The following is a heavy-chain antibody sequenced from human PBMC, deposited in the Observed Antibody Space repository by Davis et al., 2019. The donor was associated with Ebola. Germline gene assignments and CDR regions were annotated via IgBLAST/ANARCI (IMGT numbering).Heavy chain of an antibody. CDR3: ARLDASDSDFSFYGVDV. Sequence: SETLSLTCTVSGGSISSYHWTWLRQSPGKGLEWIGHIPSSGNINYNPSLSRRVTISIDPPRNQFYLRLSSVTTADTALYFCARLDASDSDFSFYGVDVWGKGTTVTVSS. D-gene: IGHD2-21*02. J-gene: IGHJ6*04. V-gene: IGHV4-59*01. CDR2: IPSSGNI. CDR1: GGSISSYH.